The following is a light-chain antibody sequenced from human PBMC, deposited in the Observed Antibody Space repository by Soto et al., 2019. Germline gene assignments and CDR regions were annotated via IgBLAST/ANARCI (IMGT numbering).Light chain of an antibody. Sequence: EIVLTQSPDTLSLSPGERATLSCRASQSVSSLYLAWYQQKPGQAPRLLIYGASSRATGIPDRFSGSGSGTDFPLTISRLEPEDFSVYYCQQYGSSFGQGTRLEIK. J-gene: IGKJ5*01. CDR2: GAS. V-gene: IGKV3-20*01. CDR1: QSVSSLY. CDR3: QQYGSS.